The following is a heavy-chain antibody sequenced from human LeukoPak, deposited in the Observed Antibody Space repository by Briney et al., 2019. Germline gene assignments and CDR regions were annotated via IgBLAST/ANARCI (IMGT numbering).Heavy chain of an antibody. J-gene: IGHJ4*02. Sequence: LETLSLTCAVYGGSFSGYYWSWIRQPPGKGLEWIGEINHSGSTNYNPSLKSRVTISVDTSKNRFSLKLSSVTAADTAVYYCARAFRGESTIHELRDDLTPNNYFDYWGQGTLVTVSS. D-gene: IGHD3-16*01. CDR3: ARAFRGESTIHELRDDLTPNNYFDY. CDR2: INHSGST. CDR1: GGSFSGYY. V-gene: IGHV4-34*01.